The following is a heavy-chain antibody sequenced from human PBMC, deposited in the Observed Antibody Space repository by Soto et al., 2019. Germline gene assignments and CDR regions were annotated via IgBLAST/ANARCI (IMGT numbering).Heavy chain of an antibody. CDR1: GDSIDSYL. Sequence: PSETLSLTCTVSGDSIDSYLWTWIRQPPGQGLEWIGYIFASGSTKYNPNLNSRATISVDTPKNQFSLKLRSVTAADTAVYYCARAAGSGGPDYWGQGMLVTVS. V-gene: IGHV4-59*01. J-gene: IGHJ4*02. D-gene: IGHD3-10*01. CDR2: IFASGST. CDR3: ARAAGSGGPDY.